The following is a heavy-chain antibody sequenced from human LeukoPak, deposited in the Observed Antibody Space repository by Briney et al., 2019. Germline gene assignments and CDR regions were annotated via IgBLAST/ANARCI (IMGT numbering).Heavy chain of an antibody. J-gene: IGHJ4*02. D-gene: IGHD3-10*01. V-gene: IGHV3-48*03. CDR3: ARGLWFGDTYYSDY. CDR2: ISSSGSTI. Sequence: GGALRLSCAASGFTFSSYEMNWVRQAPGKGLEWVSYISSSGSTIYYADSVKGRFTISRDNAKNSLYLQMNTLRAEDTAVYYCARGLWFGDTYYSDYCGQGALVTVSS. CDR1: GFTFSSYE.